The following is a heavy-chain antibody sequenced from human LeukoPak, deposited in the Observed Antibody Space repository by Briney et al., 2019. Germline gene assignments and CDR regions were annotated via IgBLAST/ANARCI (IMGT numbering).Heavy chain of an antibody. Sequence: GGSLRLSCAASGLTFSSYAMTWVRQAPGKGVEWVSGISGSGGTTYYADSVKGRFTISRDNSKNTLYLQMNSLRVEDTAVYYCAKGGRWDYYDSSHWGQGTMVTVSS. CDR2: ISGSGGTT. J-gene: IGHJ3*01. CDR1: GLTFSSYA. D-gene: IGHD3-22*01. CDR3: AKGGRWDYYDSSH. V-gene: IGHV3-23*01.